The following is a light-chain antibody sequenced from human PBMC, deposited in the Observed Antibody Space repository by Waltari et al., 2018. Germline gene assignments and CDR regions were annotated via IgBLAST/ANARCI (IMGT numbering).Light chain of an antibody. CDR3: QQYNNWPPRIT. CDR1: QSFSSN. CDR2: GAS. V-gene: IGKV3-15*01. J-gene: IGKJ5*01. Sequence: ETVMTQSPATLSVSPGERAPLSCRASQSFSSNLAWYQQKPGQAPRLLIYGASTRATGIPARFSDSGSGTEFTLTISSLQSEDFAVYYCQQYNNWPPRITFGQGTRLEIK.